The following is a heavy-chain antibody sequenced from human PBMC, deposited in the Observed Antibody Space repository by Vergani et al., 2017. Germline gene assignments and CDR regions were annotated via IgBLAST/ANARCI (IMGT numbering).Heavy chain of an antibody. CDR1: GVSVTDYN. CDR3: ARHGYYYDSSGQIDY. J-gene: IGHJ4*02. Sequence: QAQLQESGPGLVKPSETLSLTCHVFGVSVTDYNCNWIRQAPGKGLEWIGSLSTTGGATHASHNPSLKSRVSISVDTSKSQFSLRLTSVTAADTAVYYCARHGYYYDSSGQIDYWGQGTLVTVSS. V-gene: IGHV4-4*09. CDR2: LSTTGGA. D-gene: IGHD3-22*01.